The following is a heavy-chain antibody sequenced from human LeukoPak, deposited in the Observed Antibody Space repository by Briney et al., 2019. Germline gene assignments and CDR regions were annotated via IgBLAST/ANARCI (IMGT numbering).Heavy chain of an antibody. V-gene: IGHV1-18*01. D-gene: IGHD6-19*01. CDR3: ARDTLSSGLSQNYYYYGMDV. J-gene: IGHJ6*02. CDR1: GYTFTSYG. Sequence: ASVKVSCKASGYTFTSYGISWVRQAPGQGLEWMGWISAXXXSANYAQKLRGRVTMTTDTSTSTAYMQLRSLRSDDTAVYYCARDTLSSGLSQNYYYYGMDVWGQGTTVTVSS. CDR2: ISAXXXSA.